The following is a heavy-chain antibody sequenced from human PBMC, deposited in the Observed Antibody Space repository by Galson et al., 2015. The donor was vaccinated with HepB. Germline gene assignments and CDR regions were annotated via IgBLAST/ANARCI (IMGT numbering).Heavy chain of an antibody. V-gene: IGHV1-18*01. J-gene: IGHJ5*02. D-gene: IGHD2-15*01. CDR1: GYTFSTYS. Sequence: SVKVSCKASGYTFSTYSITWVRQAPGQGLEWMGWISPYNRNTDYARKFQGRVTMTTDISTSTAYMELRSLRSDDTALYYCARGALVVVVGATQNNWFDPWGQGTLVTVSS. CDR3: ARGALVVVVGATQNNWFDP. CDR2: ISPYNRNT.